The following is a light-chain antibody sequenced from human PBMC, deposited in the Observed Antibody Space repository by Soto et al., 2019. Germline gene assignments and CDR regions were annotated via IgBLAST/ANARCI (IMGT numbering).Light chain of an antibody. V-gene: IGLV2-14*01. CDR2: EVS. CDR1: SSDVGGYNY. Sequence: QSVLTQPASVSGSPGQSITSTCTGTSSDVGGYNYVSWYQQHPVKAPKLMIYEVSNRPSGVSNRFSGSKSGNTASLTISGIQAEDEADYYCSSYTSSSTWVFGGGTKLTVL. J-gene: IGLJ3*02. CDR3: SSYTSSSTWV.